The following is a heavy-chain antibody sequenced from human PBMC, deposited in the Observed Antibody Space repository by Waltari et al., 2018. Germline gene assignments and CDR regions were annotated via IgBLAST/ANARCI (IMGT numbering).Heavy chain of an antibody. Sequence: QVKLVQSGAAVKKPGASVKVSCKVTGYTVTELSFHWVRQSPGKGLERMGGFVPEEGKILYAKKCQRRVTMTDDTSTDTTYMKLSSLKSDETAVYYCASDYYDSSGYRAGGDYWGQGTLVTVSS. D-gene: IGHD3-22*01. CDR1: GYTVTELS. J-gene: IGHJ4*02. CDR3: ASDYYDSSGYRAGGDY. V-gene: IGHV1-24*01. CDR2: FVPEEGKI.